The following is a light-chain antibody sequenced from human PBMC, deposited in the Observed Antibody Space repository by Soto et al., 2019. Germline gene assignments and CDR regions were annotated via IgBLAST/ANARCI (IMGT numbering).Light chain of an antibody. J-gene: IGKJ1*01. CDR3: QQYYGAWT. Sequence: DIVMTQSPESLAVSLGERATINCKSSRSVLWTSSNKNYLAWYQQKSGQSPKLLIYWASTRESGVPDRFSGSGSGTDVTLTISSVQAEDVAVYYCQQYYGAWTFGQGTRVEI. CDR2: WAS. V-gene: IGKV4-1*01. CDR1: RSVLWTSSNKNY.